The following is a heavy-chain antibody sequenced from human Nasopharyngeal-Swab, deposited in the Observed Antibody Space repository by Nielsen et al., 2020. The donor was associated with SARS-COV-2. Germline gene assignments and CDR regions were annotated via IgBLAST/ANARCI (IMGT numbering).Heavy chain of an antibody. D-gene: IGHD3-22*01. Sequence: GESMKISCAASGFTSSSYEMNWVRQARGKGLEWVSYISSSGSTIYYADSVKRRFTISRDNAKNSLYLQMNSLRAEDTAVYYCARGTDDYYDSTPPDYWGQGTLVTVSS. CDR1: GFTSSSYE. V-gene: IGHV3-48*03. CDR2: ISSSGSTI. J-gene: IGHJ4*02. CDR3: ARGTDDYYDSTPPDY.